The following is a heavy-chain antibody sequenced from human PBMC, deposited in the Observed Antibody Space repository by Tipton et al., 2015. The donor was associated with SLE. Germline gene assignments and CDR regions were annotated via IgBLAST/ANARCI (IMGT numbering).Heavy chain of an antibody. Sequence: TLSLTCAVYGGSFSGYYWSWIRQPPGKGLEWIGEINHSGSTNYNPSLKSRVTISVDTSKNQFSLKLSSVTAADTAVYYCARGRQWLVRGYRQHWGQGTLVTVSS. CDR1: GGSFSGYY. CDR3: ARGRQWLVRGYRQH. CDR2: INHSGST. V-gene: IGHV4-34*01. D-gene: IGHD6-19*01. J-gene: IGHJ1*01.